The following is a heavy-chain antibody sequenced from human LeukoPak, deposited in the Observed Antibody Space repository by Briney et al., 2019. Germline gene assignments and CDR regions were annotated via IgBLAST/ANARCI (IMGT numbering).Heavy chain of an antibody. CDR2: INHDGSKK. CDR1: AFTFRSDW. D-gene: IGHD3-3*02. J-gene: IGHJ3*02. CDR3: ARDTSPSSRSIYFDAFDM. V-gene: IGHV3-7*01. Sequence: PGGSLRLSCATSAFTFRSDWMTWVRQAPGKGLEWVANINHDGSKKHYVDSVKGRFTISRDNTENSLFLQLNSLRAEDTAMYYCARDTSPSSRSIYFDAFDMWGQGTMVTVSS.